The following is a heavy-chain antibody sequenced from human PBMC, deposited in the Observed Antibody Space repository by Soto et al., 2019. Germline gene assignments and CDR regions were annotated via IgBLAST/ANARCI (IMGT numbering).Heavy chain of an antibody. CDR3: ARHGGYCGGDCYSGWFDP. D-gene: IGHD2-21*02. CDR2: IHYSGSI. J-gene: IGHJ5*02. CDR1: GGSISSSSYY. Sequence: QLQLQESGPGLVKPSETLSLTCTVSGGSISSSSYYWGWIRQPPGKGLEWIGSIHYSGSIYYNPSLTSGVTISVDTAKNQFSLKLSSVNAADTAVYYCARHGGYCGGDCYSGWFDPWGQGTLVTVSS. V-gene: IGHV4-39*01.